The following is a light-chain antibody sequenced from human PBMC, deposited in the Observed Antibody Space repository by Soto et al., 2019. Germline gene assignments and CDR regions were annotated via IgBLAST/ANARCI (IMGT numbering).Light chain of an antibody. Sequence: QSALTQPASVSGSPGQSITISCTKTSVDIGDFQYVSWHQRHPGKAPKLILYEVGDRPSGISDRFSGAKSGNTASLTISGLQPEDEADYYCSSYSSRLTPVFFGGGTQLTVL. V-gene: IGLV2-14*01. CDR3: SSYSSRLTPVF. CDR1: SVDIGDFQY. J-gene: IGLJ7*01. CDR2: EVG.